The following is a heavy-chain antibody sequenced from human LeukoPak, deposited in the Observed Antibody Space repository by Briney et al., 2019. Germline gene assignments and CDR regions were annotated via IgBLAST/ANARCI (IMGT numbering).Heavy chain of an antibody. V-gene: IGHV3-64*01. Sequence: GGSLRLSCAASGFTFSSYAMHWVRQAPGKGLEYVSAISSNGGSTYYANSVKGRFTISRDNSKNTLYLQMGSPRAEDMAVYYCAGSWPGGYYYGMDVWGQGTTVTVSS. CDR1: GFTFSSYA. CDR2: ISSNGGST. CDR3: AGSWPGGYYYGMDV. J-gene: IGHJ6*02. D-gene: IGHD2-15*01.